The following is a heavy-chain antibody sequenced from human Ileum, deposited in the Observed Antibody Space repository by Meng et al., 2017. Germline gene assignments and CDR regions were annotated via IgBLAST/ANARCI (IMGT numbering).Heavy chain of an antibody. CDR1: GGSISSGGYY. V-gene: IGHV4-31*03. CDR3: ARVRRGLGLRFDP. CDR2: IFYSGST. Sequence: QVQLQGSGPGLVKPSQTLSLTRTVSGGSISSGGYYWGWIRQHPGKGLEWIGYIFYSGSTYYNSSLKSRINISVDTSKNQFSLKVSSVTAADTAVYYWARVRRGLGLRFDPWGQGTLVTVSS. J-gene: IGHJ5*02. D-gene: IGHD3/OR15-3a*01.